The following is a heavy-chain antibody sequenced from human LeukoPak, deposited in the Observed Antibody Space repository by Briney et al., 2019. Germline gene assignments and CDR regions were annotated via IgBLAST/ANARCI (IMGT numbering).Heavy chain of an antibody. J-gene: IGHJ4*02. Sequence: PGGSLRLSCAASGFTFSSYSMNWVRQAPGKGLEWVSSISSSSSYIYYADSVKGRFTISRDNAKNSMYLQMKSVRAEHTAVYYCAAVAGTFQFDYWGQGTLVTVSX. V-gene: IGHV3-21*01. CDR1: GFTFSSYS. D-gene: IGHD6-19*01. CDR2: ISSSSSYI. CDR3: AAVAGTFQFDY.